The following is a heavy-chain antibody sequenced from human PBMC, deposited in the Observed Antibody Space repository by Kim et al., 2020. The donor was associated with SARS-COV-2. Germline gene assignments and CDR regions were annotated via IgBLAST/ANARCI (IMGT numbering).Heavy chain of an antibody. CDR2: IFYSGST. J-gene: IGHJ4*02. CDR1: SDSISAYY. V-gene: IGHV4-59*01. CDR3: ARSEGRASWHQGDY. Sequence: SETLSLTCTVSSDSISAYYWSWIRRLPGKGLEWIGYIFYSGSTSYNPSLKSRVTISWDTSRNQFSLDLTSVTHADTAGYYCARSEGRASWHQGDYWGQG.